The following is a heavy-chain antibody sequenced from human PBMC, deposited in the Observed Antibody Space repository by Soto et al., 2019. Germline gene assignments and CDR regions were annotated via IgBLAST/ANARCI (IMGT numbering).Heavy chain of an antibody. Sequence: PSETLSLTCAVSGGSISSGGYSWSWIRQPPGKGLEWIGYIYHSGSTYYNPSLKSRVTISVDRSKNQFSLKLSSVTAADTAVYYCARVIADYYFDYWGQGTLVTV. V-gene: IGHV4-30-2*01. CDR1: GGSISSGGYS. D-gene: IGHD6-13*01. CDR2: IYHSGST. CDR3: ARVIADYYFDY. J-gene: IGHJ4*02.